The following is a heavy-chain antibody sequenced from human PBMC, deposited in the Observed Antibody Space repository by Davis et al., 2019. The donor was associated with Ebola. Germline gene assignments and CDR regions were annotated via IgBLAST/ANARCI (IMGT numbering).Heavy chain of an antibody. V-gene: IGHV4-30-2*05. D-gene: IGHD6-19*01. CDR1: GGSISSGDYS. Sequence: PSETLSLTCAVSGGSISSGDYSWNWVRQPPGKGLEWIGYIYHSGTTYYNPSLKSRVTISVDTSKNQFSLKLSSVTAADTAVYYCARGRQGEQWLVGTYYYYGMDVWGKGTTVTVSS. CDR2: IYHSGTT. J-gene: IGHJ6*04. CDR3: ARGRQGEQWLVGTYYYYGMDV.